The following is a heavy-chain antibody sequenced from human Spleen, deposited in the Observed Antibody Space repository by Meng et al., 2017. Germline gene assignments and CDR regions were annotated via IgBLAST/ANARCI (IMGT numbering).Heavy chain of an antibody. CDR2: IIPIFGTA. Sequence: SVKVSCKASGGTFSSYAISWVRQAPGQGLEWMGGIIPIFGTANYAQKFQGGVTITTDKSTRTAYMELSSLRSEDTAVYYCARDWYQNTYYYNSIGSNYYYYGMDVWGQGTTVTVSS. CDR3: ARDWYQNTYYYNSIGSNYYYYGMDV. CDR1: GGTFSSYA. V-gene: IGHV1-69*05. D-gene: IGHD3-22*01. J-gene: IGHJ6*02.